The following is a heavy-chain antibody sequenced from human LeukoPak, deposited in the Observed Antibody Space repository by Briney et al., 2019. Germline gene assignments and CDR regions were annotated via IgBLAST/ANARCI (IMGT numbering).Heavy chain of an antibody. CDR1: GFTFSSHW. D-gene: IGHD3-10*01. CDR2: IDSDGSYI. Sequence: PGGSLRLSCAVSGFTFSSHWMHWVRQPPGKELVWVSRIDSDGSYINYADSVKGRLTISRDNAKSTLYLQMSSLRVEDTAVYYCTRGAGYYNTDSLDYWGQGTLVTVSS. CDR3: TRGAGYYNTDSLDY. V-gene: IGHV3-74*01. J-gene: IGHJ4*02.